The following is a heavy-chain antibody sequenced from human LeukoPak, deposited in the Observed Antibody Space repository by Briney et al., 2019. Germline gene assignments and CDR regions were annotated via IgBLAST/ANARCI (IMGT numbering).Heavy chain of an antibody. Sequence: TGGSLRLSCVASGFTVSSNYMSWVRQAPGKGLEWVSVIYSGGSTYYADSVKGRFTISRDNSKNTLYLQMNSLRAEDTAVYYCARGDSSGWYYYFDYWGQGTLVTVSS. J-gene: IGHJ4*02. CDR2: IYSGGST. CDR1: GFTVSSNY. D-gene: IGHD6-19*01. V-gene: IGHV3-66*01. CDR3: ARGDSSGWYYYFDY.